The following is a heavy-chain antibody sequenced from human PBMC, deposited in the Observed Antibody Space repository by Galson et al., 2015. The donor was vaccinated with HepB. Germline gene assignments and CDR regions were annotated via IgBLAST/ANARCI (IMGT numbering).Heavy chain of an antibody. Sequence: LRLSCAASGFTFSSYSMNWVRQAPGKGLEWVSYISSSSSTIYYADSVKGRFTISRDNAKNSLYLQMNSLRDEDTAVYYCARRAPEVSPYSRNFDYWGQGTLVTVSS. CDR1: GFTFSSYS. CDR2: ISSSSSTI. D-gene: IGHD6-13*01. V-gene: IGHV3-48*02. CDR3: ARRAPEVSPYSRNFDY. J-gene: IGHJ4*02.